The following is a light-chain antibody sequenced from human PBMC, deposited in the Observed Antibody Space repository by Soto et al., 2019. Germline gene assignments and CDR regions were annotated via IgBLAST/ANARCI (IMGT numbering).Light chain of an antibody. J-gene: IGLJ1*01. Sequence: SYELTQPPSVSVSPGQTASITCSGDKLGDKYACWYQQKPGQSPVLVIYKDNKRPSGIPERFSGSNSGNTATLTISGTQAMDEADYYCQAWDRSTAGVFGTGTKLTVL. CDR2: KDN. V-gene: IGLV3-1*01. CDR1: KLGDKY. CDR3: QAWDRSTAGV.